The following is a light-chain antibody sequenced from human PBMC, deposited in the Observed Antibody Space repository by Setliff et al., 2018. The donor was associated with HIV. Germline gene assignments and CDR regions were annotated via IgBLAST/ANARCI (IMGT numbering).Light chain of an antibody. CDR2: EVS. V-gene: IGLV2-14*01. J-gene: IGLJ1*01. Sequence: QSALTQPAYVSGSPGQSVTISCTGTSSDVGVYPYVSWYQQYPGIVPKLMIYEVSNRPSGVSNRFSGYKSANMASLPISGLQAENEADYYCSSDTSSSTLVFGTGTKVTVL. CDR3: SSDTSSSTLV. CDR1: SSDVGVYPY.